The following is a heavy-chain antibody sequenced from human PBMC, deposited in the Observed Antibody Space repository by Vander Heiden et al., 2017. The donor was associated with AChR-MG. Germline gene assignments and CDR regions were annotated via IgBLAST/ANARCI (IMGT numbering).Heavy chain of an antibody. D-gene: IGHD6-13*01. Sequence: EVQLVESGGGLVQPGGSLRLSCAGSGFTFSIYSMNWVRQAPGKGLEWVSYISSSSGTIYYADSVKGRFTISRDNAKNSLYLQMNSLRAEDTAVYYCARDGSSSWYGTGSCEPWVQGTLGTVSS. V-gene: IGHV3-48*01. CDR1: GFTFSIYS. J-gene: IGHJ5*02. CDR2: ISSSSGTI. CDR3: ARDGSSSWYGTGSCEP.